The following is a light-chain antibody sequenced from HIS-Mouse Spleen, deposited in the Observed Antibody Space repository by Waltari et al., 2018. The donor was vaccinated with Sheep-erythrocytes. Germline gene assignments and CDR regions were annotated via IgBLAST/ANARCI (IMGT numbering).Light chain of an antibody. CDR3: CSYAGSSTPWV. CDR1: SRDVGSYNL. J-gene: IGLJ3*02. V-gene: IGLV2-23*01. Sequence: QSALTQPASVSGSPGQSITISRPGTSRDVGSYNLVSWYQQHPGKAPKLMIYEGSKRPSGVSNRFSGSKSGNTASLTISGLQAEDEADYYCCSYAGSSTPWVFGGGTKLTVL. CDR2: EGS.